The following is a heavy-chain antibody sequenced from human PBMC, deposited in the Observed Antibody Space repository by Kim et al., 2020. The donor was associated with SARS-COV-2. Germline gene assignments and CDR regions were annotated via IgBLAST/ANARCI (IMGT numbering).Heavy chain of an antibody. Sequence: GGSLRISCAASGFTFSSYWMSWVRQAPGKGLEWVANIKQDGSEKYYVDSVKGRFTISRDNAKNSLYLQMNSLRAEDTAVYYCARERGGGWYNNLYFDYWGQGTLVTVSS. CDR2: IKQDGSEK. V-gene: IGHV3-7*03. CDR1: GFTFSSYW. CDR3: ARERGGGWYNNLYFDY. D-gene: IGHD6-19*01. J-gene: IGHJ4*02.